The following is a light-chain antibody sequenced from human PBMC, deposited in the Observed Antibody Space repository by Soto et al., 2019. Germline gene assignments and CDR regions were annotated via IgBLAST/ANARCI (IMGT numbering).Light chain of an antibody. CDR3: CSYAGSSTFVV. CDR1: SSDVGSYNL. V-gene: IGLV2-23*03. CDR2: EGS. J-gene: IGLJ2*01. Sequence: QSALTQPASVSGSPGQSITISCTGTSSDVGSYNLVSWYQQHPGKAPKLMIYEGSKRPSGVSNRFSGSKSCNTASLTISGLQAEDEADYYCCSYAGSSTFVVFGGGTQLTVL.